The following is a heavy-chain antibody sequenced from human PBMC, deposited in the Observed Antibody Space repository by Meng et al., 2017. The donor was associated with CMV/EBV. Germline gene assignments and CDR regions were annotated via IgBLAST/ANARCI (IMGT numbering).Heavy chain of an antibody. D-gene: IGHD2-2*02. Sequence: KVSCKGSGYSFTSYCIGWVRQMPGKGLEWMGIIYPGDSDTRYSPSFQGQVTISADKSISTAYLQRSSLKASDTAMYYCARAVVPAAITHFDYWGQGTLVTVSS. CDR3: ARAVVPAAITHFDY. V-gene: IGHV5-51*01. J-gene: IGHJ4*02. CDR1: GYSFTSYC. CDR2: IYPGDSDT.